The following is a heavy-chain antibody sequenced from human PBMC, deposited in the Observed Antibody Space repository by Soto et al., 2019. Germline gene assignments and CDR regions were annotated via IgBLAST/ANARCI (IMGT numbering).Heavy chain of an antibody. D-gene: IGHD2-2*01. V-gene: IGHV1-18*01. Sequence: EAPVKVSCKASGYIFTSYGISWVRQAPGQGVEWMGWIRVYNGNTNYAQNLQGRVTMTTDTSTSTVYMELRSLRSDDTAVYYCARDVGKDCSSTSCYGSDYWGQGTLVTVSS. CDR3: ARDVGKDCSSTSCYGSDY. CDR2: IRVYNGNT. J-gene: IGHJ4*02. CDR1: GYIFTSYG.